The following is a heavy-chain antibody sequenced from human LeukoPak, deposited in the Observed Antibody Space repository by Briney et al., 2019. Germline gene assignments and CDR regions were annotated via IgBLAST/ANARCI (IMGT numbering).Heavy chain of an antibody. J-gene: IGHJ4*02. Sequence: GGSLRLSCAASGFTFSSYAMSWVRQAPGKGLEWVSAISGSGGSTYYADSVKGRFTISRDNSKNTLYLQMNSLRAEDTAVYYCARDRLHYGEYEKTFDYWGQGTLVTVSS. CDR1: GFTFSSYA. CDR2: ISGSGGST. CDR3: ARDRLHYGEYEKTFDY. V-gene: IGHV3-23*01. D-gene: IGHD4-17*01.